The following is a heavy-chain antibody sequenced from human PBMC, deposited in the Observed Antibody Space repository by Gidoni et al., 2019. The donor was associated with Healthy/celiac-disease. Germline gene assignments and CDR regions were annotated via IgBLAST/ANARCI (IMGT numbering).Heavy chain of an antibody. J-gene: IGHJ4*02. CDR1: GFTFSSYG. V-gene: IGHV3-30*03. CDR2: ISYDGSNK. CDR3: ARDGFRCSGGSCYEGYFDS. D-gene: IGHD2-15*01. Sequence: QVQLVESGGGVVQPGRSLRLSCAASGFTFSSYGMPWVRQAPGKGLEWVAVISYDGSNKYYADSVKGRFTISRDNSTNTLYLQMNSLRAEDTAVYYCARDGFRCSGGSCYEGYFDSWGQGTLVTVSS.